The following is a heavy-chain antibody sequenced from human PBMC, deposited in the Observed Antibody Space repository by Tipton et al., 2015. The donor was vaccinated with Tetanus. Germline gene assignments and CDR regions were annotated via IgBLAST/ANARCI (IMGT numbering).Heavy chain of an antibody. V-gene: IGHV3-9*01. CDR2: IYCDGGST. D-gene: IGHD1-1*01. CDR3: VKDTSPGGADY. Sequence: SLRLSCEGSGLVCNDYAMRWVRQVPGKGLEWVSGIYCDGGSTGYADSVKGRFTTSRDTAKAALYLQMNGLRTEDTALYYCVKDTSPGGADYWGQGILVTVSS. J-gene: IGHJ4*02. CDR1: GLVCNDYA.